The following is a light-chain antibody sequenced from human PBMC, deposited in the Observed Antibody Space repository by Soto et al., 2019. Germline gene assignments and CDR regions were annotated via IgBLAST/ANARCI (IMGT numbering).Light chain of an antibody. J-gene: IGKJ5*01. CDR2: DAS. Sequence: EMVLTQSAATLSLSPGERATLSCRASQSVSSYLAWYQQKPGQAPRLLIYDASNRATGIPAKFSGSGSGTDFTLTISSLEPEDFAVYSCQQPSNWPPTFGQGTRL. CDR3: QQPSNWPPT. CDR1: QSVSSY. V-gene: IGKV3-11*01.